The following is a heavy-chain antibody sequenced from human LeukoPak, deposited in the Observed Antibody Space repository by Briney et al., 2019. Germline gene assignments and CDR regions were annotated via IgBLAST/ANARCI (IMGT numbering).Heavy chain of an antibody. Sequence: PSETLSLTCTVSGGSVSSGSYYWSWIRQPPGKGLEWIGYIYYSGSTNYNPSLKSRVTISVDTSKNQFSLKLSSVTAADTAVYYCARDYYDSSGYTVNDAFDIWGQGTMVTVSS. CDR2: IYYSGST. CDR3: ARDYYDSSGYTVNDAFDI. J-gene: IGHJ3*02. D-gene: IGHD3-22*01. CDR1: GGSVSSGSYY. V-gene: IGHV4-61*01.